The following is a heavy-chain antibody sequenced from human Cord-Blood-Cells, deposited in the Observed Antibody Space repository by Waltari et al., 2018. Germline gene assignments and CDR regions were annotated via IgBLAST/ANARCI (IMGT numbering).Heavy chain of an antibody. V-gene: IGHV1-18*01. CDR1: GYTFTSYG. D-gene: IGHD6-19*01. CDR3: ARRIAVAGTWFDP. Sequence: QVQLVQSGAEVKKPGASVKVSCKASGYTFTSYGISWVRQAPGKGLEWMGWSRAYNGNTNYAQKLQGRVTMTTDTSTSTGYMELRSLRSDDTAVYYCARRIAVAGTWFDPWGQGTLVTVSS. CDR2: SRAYNGNT. J-gene: IGHJ5*02.